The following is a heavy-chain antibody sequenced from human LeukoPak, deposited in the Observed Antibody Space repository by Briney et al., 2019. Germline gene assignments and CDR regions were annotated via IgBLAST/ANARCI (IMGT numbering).Heavy chain of an antibody. D-gene: IGHD4-17*01. V-gene: IGHV4-59*01. CDR2: IYYSGST. Sequence: PSETLSLTCTVSGGSIRSYYWSWIRQPPGKGLEWIGYIYYSGSTNYNPSFKSRVSKSVDTSKNQFSLKLSSVTAADTAVYYCARTGSTVTMLYPFDHWGQGTLVTVSS. J-gene: IGHJ4*02. CDR3: ARTGSTVTMLYPFDH. CDR1: GGSIRSYY.